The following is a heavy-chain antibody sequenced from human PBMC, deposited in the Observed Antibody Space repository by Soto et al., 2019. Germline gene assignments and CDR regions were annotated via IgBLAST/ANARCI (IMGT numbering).Heavy chain of an antibody. V-gene: IGHV4-59*01. D-gene: IGHD1-26*01. Sequence: SETLSLTCTVSGASISRYYWSWILQSPWKGLEWIGYMYYSGNANYNPSLRSRITISVDTSKNQFSLNLNSVTAADTAVYYCAREFPVHSAYFDYWGQGILVTVSS. J-gene: IGHJ4*02. CDR3: AREFPVHSAYFDY. CDR2: MYYSGNA. CDR1: GASISRYY.